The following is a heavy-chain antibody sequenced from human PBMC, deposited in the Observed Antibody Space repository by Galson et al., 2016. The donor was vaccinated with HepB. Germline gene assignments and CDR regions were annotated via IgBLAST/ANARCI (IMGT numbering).Heavy chain of an antibody. CDR2: IHFGGNS. CDR3: AGPTAYYGMDV. Sequence: SETLSLTCSVSGDSISTSSHFWGWIRQPPGKSLEWIGSIHFGGNSYYNPSLKSRVTISVDLSKNQFSLKVTSVTAADTAVHFCAGPTAYYGMDVWGQGTSVTISS. D-gene: IGHD4-17*01. CDR1: GDSISTSSHF. J-gene: IGHJ6*02. V-gene: IGHV4-39*01.